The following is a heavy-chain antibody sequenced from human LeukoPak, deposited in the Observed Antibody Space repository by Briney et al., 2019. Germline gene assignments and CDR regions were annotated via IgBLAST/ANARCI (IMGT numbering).Heavy chain of an antibody. CDR2: VYYDGTT. CDR3: ARGRTGGRVLRYFDWLSYFDY. D-gene: IGHD3-9*01. V-gene: IGHV4-59*12. J-gene: IGHJ4*02. CDR1: TGSSDRYY. Sequence: SETLSLTCTVSTGSSDRYYWTWIRQPPGKGLEWMGYVYYDGTTYYSPSLKSRVSISLDTSKSQFSLRLRSVTAADTAVYYCARGRTGGRVLRYFDWLSYFDYWGQGTLVTVSS.